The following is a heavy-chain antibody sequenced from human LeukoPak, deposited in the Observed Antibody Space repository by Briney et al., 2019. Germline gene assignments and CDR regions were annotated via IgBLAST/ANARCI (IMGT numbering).Heavy chain of an antibody. D-gene: IGHD5-18*01. V-gene: IGHV3-7*01. CDR3: ARADWDTAMIDY. CDR2: INQDGTEK. Sequence: GESLRLSCAASGFTFTTYWMTWVRQAPGKGLEWVANINQDGTEKYYVDSVKGRFTISRDNAKNSLYLQMNSLRAEDTAVYYCARADWDTAMIDYWGQGTLVTVSS. J-gene: IGHJ4*02. CDR1: GFTFTTYW.